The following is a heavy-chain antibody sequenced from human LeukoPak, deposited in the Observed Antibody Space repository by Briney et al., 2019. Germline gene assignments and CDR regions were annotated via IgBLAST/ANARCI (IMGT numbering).Heavy chain of an antibody. CDR3: ARERGYGLTEYFQH. D-gene: IGHD4-17*01. CDR1: GYTFTSYA. V-gene: IGHV1-69*04. J-gene: IGHJ1*01. Sequence: ASVKVSCKASGYTFTSYAISWVRQAPGQGLEWMGRIIPILGIANYAQKFQGRVTITADKSTSTAYMELSSLRSEDTAVYYCARERGYGLTEYFQHWGQGTLVTVSS. CDR2: IIPILGIA.